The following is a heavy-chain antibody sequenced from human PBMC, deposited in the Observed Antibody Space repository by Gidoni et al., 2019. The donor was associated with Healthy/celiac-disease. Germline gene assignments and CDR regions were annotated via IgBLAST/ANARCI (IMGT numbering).Heavy chain of an antibody. CDR2: IIPILGTA. Sequence: QVQLVQSGAEVKKPGSSVKVSCKASGGTFSSYAISWVRQAPGKGLEWMGGIIPILGTANDAQKFQGRVTITADESTSTAYMELSSLRSEDTAVYYCARDEGGYDYVWGSYRYVEGMGYWGQGTLVTVSS. V-gene: IGHV1-69*01. CDR1: GGTFSSYA. CDR3: ARDEGGYDYVWGSYRYVEGMGY. J-gene: IGHJ4*02. D-gene: IGHD3-16*02.